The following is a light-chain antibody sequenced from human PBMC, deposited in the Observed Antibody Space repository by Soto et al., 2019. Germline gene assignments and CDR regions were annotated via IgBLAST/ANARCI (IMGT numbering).Light chain of an antibody. Sequence: EFVLTQSPGTLSLFPGERATLSCRVSQSVSSSFLAWYQQKPGQAPRILIYGASTRATGIPDRFSGSGSGTDFTLTISRLEPEDFAVYYCQQYGSSPPLTFGGGTKVEIK. J-gene: IGKJ4*01. CDR2: GAS. CDR1: QSVSSSF. CDR3: QQYGSSPPLT. V-gene: IGKV3-20*01.